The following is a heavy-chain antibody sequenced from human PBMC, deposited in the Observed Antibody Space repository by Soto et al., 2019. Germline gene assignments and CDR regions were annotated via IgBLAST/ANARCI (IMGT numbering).Heavy chain of an antibody. CDR3: ASELRGYSYGPEYYYYGMDV. D-gene: IGHD5-18*01. CDR1: GGTFSSYA. Sequence: SVKVSCKASGGTFSSYAISWVRQAPGQGLEWMGGIIPIFGTANYAQKFQGRVTITADESTSTAYMELSSLRSEDTAVYYCASELRGYSYGPEYYYYGMDVWGQGTTVTVSS. CDR2: IIPIFGTA. J-gene: IGHJ6*02. V-gene: IGHV1-69*13.